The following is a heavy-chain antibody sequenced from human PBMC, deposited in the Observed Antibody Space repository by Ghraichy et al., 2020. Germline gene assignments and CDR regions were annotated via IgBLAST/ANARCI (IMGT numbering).Heavy chain of an antibody. CDR2: INHSGST. D-gene: IGHD2-21*02. V-gene: IGHV4-34*01. CDR1: GGSFSGYY. Sequence: SETLSLTCAVYGGSFSGYYWSWIRQPPGKGLEWIGEINHSGSTNYNPSLKSRVTISVDTSKNQFSLKLSSVTAADTAVYYCARAGHIVVVTTIARREAAYYFDYWGQGTLVTVSS. J-gene: IGHJ4*02. CDR3: ARAGHIVVVTTIARREAAYYFDY.